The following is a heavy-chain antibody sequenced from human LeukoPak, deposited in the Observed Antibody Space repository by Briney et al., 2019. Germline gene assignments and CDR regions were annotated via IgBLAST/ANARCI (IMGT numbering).Heavy chain of an antibody. D-gene: IGHD6-19*01. V-gene: IGHV1-18*01. CDR1: GYTFTGYG. J-gene: IGHJ2*01. CDR3: ARASIAVAGGGWYLDL. Sequence: ASVKVSCKASGYTFTGYGISWVRQAPGQGLEWMGWISAYNGNTNYAQKLQGRVTMTTDTSTSTAYMELRSLRSEDTAVYYCARASIAVAGGGWYLDLWGRGTLVTVSS. CDR2: ISAYNGNT.